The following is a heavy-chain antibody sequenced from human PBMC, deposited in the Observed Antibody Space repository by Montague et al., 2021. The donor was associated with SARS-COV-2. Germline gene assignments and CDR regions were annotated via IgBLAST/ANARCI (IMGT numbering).Heavy chain of an antibody. J-gene: IGHJ4*02. CDR3: ARVPFHFDGFDY. D-gene: IGHD3-9*01. CDR2: VNQSGRTT. V-gene: IGHV4-34*01. Sequence: SETLSLTCAVYGGSLTNHYWTWVRQPPGNGLEWVGEVNQSGRTTHYNPSLRSRVTISVDRSNNQVSLTLESVTAADTAVYYCARVPFHFDGFDYWGQGSLVTVSS. CDR1: GGSLTNHY.